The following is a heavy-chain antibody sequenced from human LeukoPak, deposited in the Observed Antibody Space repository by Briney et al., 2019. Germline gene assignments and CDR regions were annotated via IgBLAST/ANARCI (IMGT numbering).Heavy chain of an antibody. Sequence: PSETLSLTCAVSGYSISSGYYWGWIRQPPGKGLEWIGSIYHSGSTYYNPSLKSRVTISVDTSKNQFSLKLTSLTAADTAVYYCARNGYYPSWFDPWGQGTLVTVSS. J-gene: IGHJ5*02. CDR3: ARNGYYPSWFDP. V-gene: IGHV4-38-2*01. CDR1: GYSISSGYY. D-gene: IGHD3-22*01. CDR2: IYHSGST.